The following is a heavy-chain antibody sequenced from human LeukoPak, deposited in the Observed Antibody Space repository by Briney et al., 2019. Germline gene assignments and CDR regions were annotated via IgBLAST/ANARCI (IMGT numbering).Heavy chain of an antibody. CDR2: IHYSGST. J-gene: IGHJ4*02. CDR3: VGDQSEFDS. Sequence: SETLSLTCSVSGGSIKTYYWTWIRQPPGKGLEWIGYIHYSGSTDSNPSLMGRVTISLDTSKSQFSLELRSVTAADTAVYYCVGDQSEFDSWGQGTVVTVSS. CDR1: GGSIKTYY. V-gene: IGHV4-59*01.